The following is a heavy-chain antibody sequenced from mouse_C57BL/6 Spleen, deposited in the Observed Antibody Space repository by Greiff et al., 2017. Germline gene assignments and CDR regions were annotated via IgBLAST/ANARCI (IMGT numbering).Heavy chain of an antibody. V-gene: IGHV5-4*01. J-gene: IGHJ4*01. CDR2: ISDGGSYT. Sequence: EVHLVESGGGLVKPGGSLKLSCAASGFTFSSYAMSWVRQTPEKRLEWVATISDGGSYTYYPDNVKGRFTISRDNAKNNLYLQMSHLKSEDTAMYYCARRAYYSNSYAMDYWGQGTSVTVSS. D-gene: IGHD2-5*01. CDR3: ARRAYYSNSYAMDY. CDR1: GFTFSSYA.